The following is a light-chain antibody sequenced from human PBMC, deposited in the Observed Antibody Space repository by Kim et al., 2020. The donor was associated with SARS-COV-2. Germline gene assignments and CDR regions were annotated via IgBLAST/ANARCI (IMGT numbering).Light chain of an antibody. Sequence: DIQMTQSPSTLSASVGDKVTITCRASQNIDNWVAWYQQKPGKAPKLLMSSLESGVPSRFSGSGSGTEFTLTITSLQPDDFATYYCQQYKSFFSFGPGTKVDIK. CDR1: QNIDNW. V-gene: IGKV1-5*03. CDR2: S. J-gene: IGKJ3*01. CDR3: QQYKSFFS.